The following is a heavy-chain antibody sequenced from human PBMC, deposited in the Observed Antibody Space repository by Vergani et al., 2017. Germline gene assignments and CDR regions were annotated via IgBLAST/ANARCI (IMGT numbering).Heavy chain of an antibody. Sequence: QVQLQESGPGLVKPSQTLSLTCTVSGGSISSGGYYWGWIRQPPGKGLEWIGSIYHSGSTYYNPSLKSRVTISVDTSKNQFSLKLSSVTAADTAVYYCARGDFLEWLFNWFDPWGQGTLVTVSS. V-gene: IGHV4-39*07. J-gene: IGHJ5*02. D-gene: IGHD3-3*01. CDR1: GGSISSGGYY. CDR2: IYHSGST. CDR3: ARGDFLEWLFNWFDP.